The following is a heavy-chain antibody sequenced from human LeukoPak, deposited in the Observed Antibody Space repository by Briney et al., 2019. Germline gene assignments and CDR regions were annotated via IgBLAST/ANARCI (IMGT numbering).Heavy chain of an antibody. CDR3: ARAKMVRGVTPNYYMDV. J-gene: IGHJ6*03. D-gene: IGHD3-10*01. CDR2: MNPNSGNT. V-gene: IGHV1-8*01. CDR1: GYTFTSYD. Sequence: GASVKVSCKASGYTFTSYDITWVRQATGQGLEWMGWMNPNSGNTGYAQKFQGRVTMTRNTSISTAYMELSSLRSEATAVHYCARAKMVRGVTPNYYMDVWGKGTTVTVSS.